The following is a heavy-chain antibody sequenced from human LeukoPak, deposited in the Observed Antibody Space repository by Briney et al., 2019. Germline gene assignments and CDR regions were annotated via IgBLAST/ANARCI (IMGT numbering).Heavy chain of an antibody. D-gene: IGHD4-23*01. CDR2: INPSGGST. Sequence: ASVKVSCKASGYTFPSYYIHWVRQAPGQGLEWMGTINPSGGSTTYAQKFQGRVTMTRDTSTSTVYMELIKLTSEDTAMYYCAREIGGHVFDIWGQGTMVTVSS. CDR1: GYTFPSYY. V-gene: IGHV1-46*01. CDR3: AREIGGHVFDI. J-gene: IGHJ3*02.